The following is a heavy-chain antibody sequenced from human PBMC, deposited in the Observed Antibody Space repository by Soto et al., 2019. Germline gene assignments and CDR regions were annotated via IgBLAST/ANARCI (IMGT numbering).Heavy chain of an antibody. CDR1: GGSISFYY. Sequence: SETLSLTCTVSGGSISFYYWSWIRQPAGKGLEWIGRVYSSGNTNYNPSLKSRLTMSVDTSNNQFSLKLRSVTAADTAMYFCARDRRGGTRPHYYDSSGYYNPFDRWGQGTLVTVSS. CDR2: VYSSGNT. CDR3: ARDRRGGTRPHYYDSSGYYNPFDR. J-gene: IGHJ4*02. D-gene: IGHD3-22*01. V-gene: IGHV4-4*07.